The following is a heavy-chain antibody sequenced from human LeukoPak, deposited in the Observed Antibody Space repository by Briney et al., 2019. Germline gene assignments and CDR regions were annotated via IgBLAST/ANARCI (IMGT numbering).Heavy chain of an antibody. CDR3: AKDGNYYDSSGYYMRGAFDI. Sequence: GGSLRLSCAASGFTFSSYAMSWVRQAPGKGLEWVSAISGSGGSTYYADSVKGRFTISRDNSKNTLYLQMDSLRAEDTAVYYCAKDGNYYDSSGYYMRGAFDIWGQGTMVTVSS. CDR2: ISGSGGST. V-gene: IGHV3-23*01. CDR1: GFTFSSYA. J-gene: IGHJ3*02. D-gene: IGHD3-22*01.